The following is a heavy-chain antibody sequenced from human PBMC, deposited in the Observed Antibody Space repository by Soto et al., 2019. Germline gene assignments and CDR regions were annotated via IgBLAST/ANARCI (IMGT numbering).Heavy chain of an antibody. CDR2: IYYSGST. CDR1: GGSISSGGYY. Sequence: PSEILSLTCTVSGGSISSGGYYWSWIRQPPGKGLEWIGYIYYSGSTNYNPSLKSRVTISVDTSKNQFSLKLSSVTAADTAVYYCARLTYSSSWYYYYGMDVWGQGTTVTVSS. J-gene: IGHJ6*02. CDR3: ARLTYSSSWYYYYGMDV. D-gene: IGHD6-13*01. V-gene: IGHV4-61*08.